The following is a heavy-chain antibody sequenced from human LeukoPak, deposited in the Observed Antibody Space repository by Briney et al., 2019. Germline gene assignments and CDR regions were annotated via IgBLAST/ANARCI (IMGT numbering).Heavy chain of an antibody. Sequence: PSETLSLTCTVSGGSISSYYWSWIRQPPGKGLESIGYIYYSGSTSYNPSLKSRVTISVDTSKNQFSLKLSSVTAADTAVYYCARDRYYDSSGYYDYWGQGTLVTVFS. CDR2: IYYSGST. V-gene: IGHV4-59*01. CDR3: ARDRYYDSSGYYDY. D-gene: IGHD3-22*01. CDR1: GGSISSYY. J-gene: IGHJ4*02.